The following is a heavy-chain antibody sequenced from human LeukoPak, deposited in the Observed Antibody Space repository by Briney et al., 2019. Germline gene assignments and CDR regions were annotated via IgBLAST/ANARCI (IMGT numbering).Heavy chain of an antibody. V-gene: IGHV4-4*07. J-gene: IGHJ6*03. CDR3: ARSIAVGGPQFAYYYYMDV. CDR1: GGSISTYY. Sequence: PSETLSLTCTISGGSISTYYWSWIRQPAGKGLERIARIYTSGSTNYNPSLKSRVTISVDKSKKQFSLKLSSVTAADTGVYYCARSIAVGGPQFAYYYYMDVWGKGTTVTVSS. D-gene: IGHD6-13*01. CDR2: IYTSGST.